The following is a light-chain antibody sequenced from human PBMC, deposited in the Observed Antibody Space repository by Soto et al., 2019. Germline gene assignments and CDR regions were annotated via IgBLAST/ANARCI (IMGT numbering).Light chain of an antibody. CDR3: QQYGSTPYT. V-gene: IGKV3-20*01. CDR1: QRVYSNY. J-gene: IGKJ2*01. CDR2: GAS. Sequence: EIVLTQSPDTLSLSPGDTATLSCRASQRVYSNYLAWYQHQPGQTPRLLISGASSRATGIPDRFSGSGSETDLTLTISRLEPEDFAVYYCQQYGSTPYTFGQGTKL.